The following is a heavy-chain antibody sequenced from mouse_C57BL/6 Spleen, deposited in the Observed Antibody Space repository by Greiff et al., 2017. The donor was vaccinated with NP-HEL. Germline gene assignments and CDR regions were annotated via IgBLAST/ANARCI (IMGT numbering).Heavy chain of an antibody. V-gene: IGHV1-69*01. CDR2: IDPSDSYT. CDR1: GYTFTSYW. Sequence: QVQLQQPGAELVMPGASVKLSCKASGYTFTSYWMHWVKQRPGQGLEWIGEIDPSDSYTNYNQKFKGKSTLTVDKSSSTAYMQLSSLTSEDSAVYYCARGGWDGLVWFAYWGQGTLVTVSA. D-gene: IGHD2-3*01. J-gene: IGHJ3*01. CDR3: ARGGWDGLVWFAY.